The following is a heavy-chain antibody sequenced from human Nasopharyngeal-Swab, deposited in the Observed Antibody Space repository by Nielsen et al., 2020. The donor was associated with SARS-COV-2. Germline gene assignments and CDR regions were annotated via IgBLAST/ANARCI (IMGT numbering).Heavy chain of an antibody. J-gene: IGHJ4*02. V-gene: IGHV6-1*01. Sequence: WIRQSPSRGLEWLGRTYYRSKWYNDYAVSVKSLITINPDTSKNQFSLQLNSVTPEDTAVYYCARDLDSSSWYPYYFDYWGQGTLVTVSS. CDR3: ARDLDSSSWYPYYFDY. D-gene: IGHD6-13*01. CDR2: TYYRSKWYN.